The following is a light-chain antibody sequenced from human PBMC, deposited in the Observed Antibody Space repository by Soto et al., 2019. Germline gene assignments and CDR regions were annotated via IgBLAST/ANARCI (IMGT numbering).Light chain of an antibody. J-gene: IGLJ1*01. CDR3: CSYAGSSTFYG. Sequence: QSVLTQPASVSGSPGQSITISCTGTSSDVGSYNLVSWYQQHPGKAPKLMIYQVSKRPSGVSNRFSGSKSGNTASLTISGLQAEDEADYYCCSYAGSSTFYGFGTGTKVTVL. V-gene: IGLV2-23*02. CDR1: SSDVGSYNL. CDR2: QVS.